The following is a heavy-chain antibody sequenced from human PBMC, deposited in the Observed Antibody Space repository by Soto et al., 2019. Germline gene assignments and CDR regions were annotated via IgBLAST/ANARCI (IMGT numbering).Heavy chain of an antibody. Sequence: SVKVSCKASGGTFSSYGISWVRQAPGQGLEWMGGIIPIFGTANYAQKFQGRVTITADESTSTAYMELSSLRSEDTAVYYCARFDHYYYYGMDVWGQGTTVTVSS. CDR1: GGTFSSYG. CDR2: IIPIFGTA. J-gene: IGHJ6*02. CDR3: ARFDHYYYYGMDV. V-gene: IGHV1-69*13.